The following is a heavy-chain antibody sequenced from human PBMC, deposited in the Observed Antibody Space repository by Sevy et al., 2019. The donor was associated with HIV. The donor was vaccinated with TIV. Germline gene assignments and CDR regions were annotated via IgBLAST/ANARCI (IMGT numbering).Heavy chain of an antibody. CDR3: AKRYCSTITCYDDDFWNPYYFYGLDV. J-gene: IGHJ6*02. CDR1: GFIFSNYA. D-gene: IGHD2-2*01. Sequence: GSLRLSCAASGFIFSNYAMSWVRHSPGKGLEWVSDISAGGTTTYYADSVEGRFTISRDNSKNTVSLQMNSLGAEDTAIYYCAKRYCSTITCYDDDFWNPYYFYGLDVWGQGISVTVSS. V-gene: IGHV3-23*01. CDR2: ISAGGTTT.